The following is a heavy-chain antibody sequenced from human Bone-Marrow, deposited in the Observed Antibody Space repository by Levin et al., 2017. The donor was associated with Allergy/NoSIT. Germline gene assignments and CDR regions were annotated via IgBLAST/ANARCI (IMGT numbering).Heavy chain of an antibody. CDR1: GFTVSNNY. Sequence: GESLKISCAASGFTVSNNYVSWVRQAPGKGLEWVSVIYSGGTTYYADSVRGRFTISRDSSKNTLYLQMNSLRVEDTAVYYCGREPYNWGQGTLVTVSS. CDR3: GREPYN. CDR2: IYSGGTT. V-gene: IGHV3-53*01. D-gene: IGHD2-2*02. J-gene: IGHJ4*02.